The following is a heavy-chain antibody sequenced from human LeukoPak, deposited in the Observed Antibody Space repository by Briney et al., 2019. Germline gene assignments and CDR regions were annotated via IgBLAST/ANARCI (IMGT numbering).Heavy chain of an antibody. V-gene: IGHV3-7*01. CDR2: INEDGTKK. CDR1: GFSFSTSW. D-gene: IGHD3-22*01. J-gene: IGHJ4*02. CDR3: ARLGAGSGSLDC. Sequence: PGGSLRLSCGASGFSFSTSWMSWVRQAPGKGLEWVANINEDGTKKYYVESVEGRFTISRDNAKNALFLQMDYLRADDTAVFYCARLGAGSGSLDCWGQGTLVTVSS.